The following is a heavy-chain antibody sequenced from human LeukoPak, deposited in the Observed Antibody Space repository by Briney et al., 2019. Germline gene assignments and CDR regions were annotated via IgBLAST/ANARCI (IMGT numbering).Heavy chain of an antibody. CDR2: ISGSGGST. CDR3: AKSGGRGEFDY. Sequence: GGSLRLSCAASGFTFSGYAMNWVRQAPGKGLEWVSAISGSGGSTYYADSVKGRFTISRDNSKNTLYLQMNSLRAEDTAVYYCAKSGGRGEFDYWGQGTLVTVSS. V-gene: IGHV3-23*01. CDR1: GFTFSGYA. D-gene: IGHD3-16*01. J-gene: IGHJ4*02.